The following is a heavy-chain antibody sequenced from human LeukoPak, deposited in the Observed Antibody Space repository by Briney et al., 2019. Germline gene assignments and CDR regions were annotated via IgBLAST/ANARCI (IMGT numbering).Heavy chain of an antibody. CDR3: TRDPDPLYYYGMDV. J-gene: IGHJ6*02. CDR1: GFTFGDYA. V-gene: IGHV3-49*03. CDR2: IRSKAYGGTT. Sequence: PGGSLRLSCTASGFTFGDYAMSWFRQAPGKGLEWVGFIRSKAYGGTTEYAASVKGRFTISRDDSKSIAYLQMNSLKTEDTAVYYCTRDPDPLYYYGMDVWGQGTTVTVSS.